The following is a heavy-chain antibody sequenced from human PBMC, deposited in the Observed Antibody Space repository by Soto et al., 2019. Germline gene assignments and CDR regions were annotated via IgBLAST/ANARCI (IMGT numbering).Heavy chain of an antibody. V-gene: IGHV3-23*01. D-gene: IGHD2-21*01. J-gene: IGHJ4*02. CDR2: ISANDGGT. CDR3: ARDLSIPSY. CDR1: GFTFSSYA. Sequence: GGSLRLSCVVTGFTFSSYAMTWVRQAPGKGLEWVSSISANDGGTYYGDSVKGRFTISRDNSENTLYLQMNSLRADDTAVYYCARDLSIPSYWGLGTLVSGSS.